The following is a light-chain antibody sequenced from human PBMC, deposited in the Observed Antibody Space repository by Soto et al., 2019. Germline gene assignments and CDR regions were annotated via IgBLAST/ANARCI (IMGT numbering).Light chain of an antibody. J-gene: IGKJ2*01. CDR2: DAY. V-gene: IGKV3-15*01. Sequence: EIVLTQSPGTLSVSPGERASLSCRASQNVNNKVAWYQKSGLPPRLLINDAYLRATGVPARFSGRGSGTEFTLTITSLQSEDFATYYCQQYDNWPPYTFGPGTQLEI. CDR1: QNVNNK. CDR3: QQYDNWPPYT.